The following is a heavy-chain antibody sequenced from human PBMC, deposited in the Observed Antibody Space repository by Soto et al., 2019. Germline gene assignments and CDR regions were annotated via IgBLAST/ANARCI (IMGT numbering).Heavy chain of an antibody. CDR2: INAGNGNT. D-gene: IGHD1-26*01. CDR3: ARGVGSGLSDY. J-gene: IGHJ4*02. CDR1: GYTFTSYA. V-gene: IGHV1-3*01. Sequence: QVQLVQSGAEVKKPGASVKVSCKASGYTFTSYAMHWVRQAPGQRLEWMGWINAGNGNTKYSQKFPGRVTITSDTSASTAYMELSSLRSEDTAVYYCARGVGSGLSDYWGQGTLVTVSS.